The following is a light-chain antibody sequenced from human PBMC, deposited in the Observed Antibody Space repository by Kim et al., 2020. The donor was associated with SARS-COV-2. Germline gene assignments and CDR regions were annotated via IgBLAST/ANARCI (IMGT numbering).Light chain of an antibody. Sequence: VSLGQTARITCGGNNIGSKNVHWYQQKPGQAPVLVIYRDSNRPSGIPERFSGSNSGNTATLTISRAQAGDEADYYCQVWDSSTHVVVGGGTQLTVL. CDR2: RDS. J-gene: IGLJ2*01. CDR1: NIGSKN. V-gene: IGLV3-9*01. CDR3: QVWDSSTHVV.